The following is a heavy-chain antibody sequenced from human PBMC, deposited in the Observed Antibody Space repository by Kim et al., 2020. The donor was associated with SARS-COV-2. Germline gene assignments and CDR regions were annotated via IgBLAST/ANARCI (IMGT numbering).Heavy chain of an antibody. V-gene: IGHV3-30*04. CDR1: GFTFSSYA. CDR2: ISYDGSNK. D-gene: IGHD2-15*01. CDR3: ARDGLYCSGGSCYPHYF. J-gene: IGHJ4*01. Sequence: GGSLRLSCAASGFTFSSYAMHWVRQAPGKGLEWVAVISYDGSNKYYADSVKGRFTISRDNSKNTLYLQMNSLRAEDTAVYYCARDGLYCSGGSCYPHYF.